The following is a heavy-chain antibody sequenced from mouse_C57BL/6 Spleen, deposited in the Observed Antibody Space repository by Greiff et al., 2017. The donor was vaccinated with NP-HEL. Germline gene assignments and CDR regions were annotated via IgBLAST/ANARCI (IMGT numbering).Heavy chain of an antibody. V-gene: IGHV3-6*01. D-gene: IGHD2-5*01. Sequence: ESGPGLVKPSQSLSLTCSVTGYSITSGYYWNWIRQFPGNKLEWMGYISYDGSNNYNPSLKNRISITRDTSKNQFFLKLNSVTTEDTATYYCARVGSNYFFAYWGQGTLVTVSA. CDR1: GYSITSGYY. CDR3: ARVGSNYFFAY. J-gene: IGHJ3*01. CDR2: ISYDGSN.